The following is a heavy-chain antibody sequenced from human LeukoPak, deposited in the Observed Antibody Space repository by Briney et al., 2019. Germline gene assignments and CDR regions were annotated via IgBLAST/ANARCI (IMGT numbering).Heavy chain of an antibody. CDR2: ISGRGGKT. Sequence: GGSLRLSCEASGFPFSNYAMSWDRQAPGTGPEWVSAISGRGGKTYYADSVKGRFTISRDNSKNTLSLQMNSLRGEDTAIYYCAKSRAGPKTVAPQDVWGQGTTVTVSS. CDR3: AKSRAGPKTVAPQDV. J-gene: IGHJ6*02. CDR1: GFPFSNYA. V-gene: IGHV3-23*01. D-gene: IGHD4-23*01.